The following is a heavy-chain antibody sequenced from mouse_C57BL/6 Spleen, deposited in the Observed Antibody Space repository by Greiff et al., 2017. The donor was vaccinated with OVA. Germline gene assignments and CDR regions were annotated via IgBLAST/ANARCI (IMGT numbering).Heavy chain of an antibody. CDR1: GYTFTSYW. CDR2: IHPSDSDT. Sequence: QVQLKQPGAELVKPGASVKVSCKASGYTFTSYWMHWVKQRPGQGLEWIGRIHPSDSDTNYNQKFKGKATLTVDKSSSTAYMQLSSLTSEDSAVYYCAMLLLRSYFDVWGTGTTVTVSS. D-gene: IGHD1-1*01. CDR3: AMLLLRSYFDV. J-gene: IGHJ1*03. V-gene: IGHV1-74*01.